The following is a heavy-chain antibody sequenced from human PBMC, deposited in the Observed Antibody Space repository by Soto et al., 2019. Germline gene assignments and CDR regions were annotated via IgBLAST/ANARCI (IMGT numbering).Heavy chain of an antibody. CDR1: GDSINNAAYY. J-gene: IGHJ4*02. CDR2: IYYSGIT. Sequence: QVQLQESGPGLVKPSQTLSLTCTVSGDSINNAAYYWSWIRQHPARGLECIGYIYYSGITYYSPSFKSRLSMSVDTSENQFSRKLTSVTAADTAVYYCARFSAELSFLNWGQGTLVTVSS. CDR3: ARFSAELSFLN. D-gene: IGHD3-16*02. V-gene: IGHV4-31*03.